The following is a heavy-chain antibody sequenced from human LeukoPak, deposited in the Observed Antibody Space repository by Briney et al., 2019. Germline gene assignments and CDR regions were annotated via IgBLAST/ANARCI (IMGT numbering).Heavy chain of an antibody. CDR2: ISAYNGNT. J-gene: IGHJ5*02. V-gene: IGHV1-18*04. CDR3: ARDSWVLGSTVGFDP. Sequence: GASVKVSCKASGYTFTGYYMHWVRQAPGQGLEWMGWISAYNGNTNYAQKLQGRVTMTTDTSTSTAYMELRSLRSDDTAVYYCARDSWVLGSTVGFDPWGQGTLVTVSS. CDR1: GYTFTGYY. D-gene: IGHD4-11*01.